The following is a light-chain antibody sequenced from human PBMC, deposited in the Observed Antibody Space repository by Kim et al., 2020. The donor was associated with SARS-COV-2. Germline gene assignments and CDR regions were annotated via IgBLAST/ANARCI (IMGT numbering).Light chain of an antibody. CDR2: LGS. V-gene: IGKV2-28*01. CDR3: MQTLQTPYT. J-gene: IGKJ2*01. Sequence: EPASISCRSSQSLLYTNGYNYLDWYLQKPGQSPHLLIYLGSNRASGVPDRFSGSGSGTDFTLKISRVEAEDVGVYYCMQTLQTPYTLGQGTKLEI. CDR1: QSLLYTNGYNY.